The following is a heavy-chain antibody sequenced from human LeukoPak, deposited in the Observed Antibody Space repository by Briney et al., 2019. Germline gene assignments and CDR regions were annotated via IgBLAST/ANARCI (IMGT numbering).Heavy chain of an antibody. CDR1: GFTFSRYG. CDR3: ARQKYLRGPDVEYFDY. D-gene: IGHD5/OR15-5a*01. CDR2: ISYDGSNE. J-gene: IGHJ4*02. Sequence: GGSLRLSCVASGFTFSRYGMHWVRQAPGKGLEWVAIISYDGSNEYYADSVKGRFTISRDNSKNTLYLQMNSLRAEDTAVYYCARQKYLRGPDVEYFDYWGQGTLVTVSS. V-gene: IGHV3-30*03.